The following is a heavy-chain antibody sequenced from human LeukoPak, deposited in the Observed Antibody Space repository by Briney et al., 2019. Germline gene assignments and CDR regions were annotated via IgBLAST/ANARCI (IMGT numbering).Heavy chain of an antibody. D-gene: IGHD1-26*01. V-gene: IGHV3-74*01. Sequence: GGSLRLSCVGSGFTFSSYWMYWVRQAPGKGPVWVSHINSDGTTTSYADSVKGRFTNSRDTAKNTLFLQMNSLRAEDTAVYYCARDRSGSSYYLDVWGKGATVIVSS. CDR3: ARDRSGSSYYLDV. J-gene: IGHJ6*03. CDR1: GFTFSSYW. CDR2: INSDGTTT.